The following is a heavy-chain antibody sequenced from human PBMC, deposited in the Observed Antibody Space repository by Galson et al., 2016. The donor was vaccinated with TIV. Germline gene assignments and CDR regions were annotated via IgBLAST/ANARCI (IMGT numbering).Heavy chain of an antibody. V-gene: IGHV5-51*03. CDR1: GYSFTSYW. D-gene: IGHD2-21*01. CDR3: AKIGRIQRMEPRYYYFDL. CDR2: IYPGDLDI. J-gene: IGHJ2*01. Sequence: QSGAEVKKPGESLKISCKGSGYSFTSYWTGWVRQMPGKGLEWMGIIYPGDLDIRYSPSFEGQVTMTRDTSISTAYMELSSLRSDDTAVYYCAKIGRIQRMEPRYYYFDLWGRGTLINVSS.